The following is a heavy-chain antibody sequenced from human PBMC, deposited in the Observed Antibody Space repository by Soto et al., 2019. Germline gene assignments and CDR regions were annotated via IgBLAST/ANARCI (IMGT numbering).Heavy chain of an antibody. D-gene: IGHD2-21*01. CDR1: GFTFSSYA. CDR2: ITSNGGNT. CDR3: VRRIPFGYGMDV. J-gene: IGHJ6*02. V-gene: IGHV3-64*01. Sequence: EVQLVESGGGLVQPGGSPRLSCAASGFTFSSYAMHWVRQAPGKGLEYVSVITSNGGNTDYASSVKGRFTISRDNSKNTLYLQMGSLRAEDMAVYYCVRRIPFGYGMDVWGQGTTVTVSS.